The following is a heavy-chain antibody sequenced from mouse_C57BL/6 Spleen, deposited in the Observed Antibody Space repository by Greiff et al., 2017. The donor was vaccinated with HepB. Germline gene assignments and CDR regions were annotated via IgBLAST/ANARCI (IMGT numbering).Heavy chain of an antibody. D-gene: IGHD2-3*01. J-gene: IGHJ3*01. CDR1: GYSITSGYD. Sequence: VQLQQSGPGMVKPSQSLSLTCTVTGYSITSGYDWHWIRHFPGNKLEWMGYISYSGSTNYNPSLKSRISITHDTSKNHFFLKLNSVTTEDTATYYCARDRGWLPFAYWGQGTLVTVSA. CDR2: ISYSGST. CDR3: ARDRGWLPFAY. V-gene: IGHV3-1*01.